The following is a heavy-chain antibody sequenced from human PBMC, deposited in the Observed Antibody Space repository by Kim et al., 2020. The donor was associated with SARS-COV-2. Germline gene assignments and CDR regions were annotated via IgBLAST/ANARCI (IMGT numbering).Heavy chain of an antibody. D-gene: IGHD6-13*01. V-gene: IGHV3-30*18. Sequence: GGSLRLSCAASGFTFSSYGMHWVRQAPGKGLEWVAGISYDGSNKYYADSVKGRFTISRDNSKNTLYLQLNSLRAEATDVYYCAKDGYSSSWYGENNWFDPWGQGTLVTVSS. J-gene: IGHJ5*02. CDR3: AKDGYSSSWYGENNWFDP. CDR1: GFTFSSYG. CDR2: ISYDGSNK.